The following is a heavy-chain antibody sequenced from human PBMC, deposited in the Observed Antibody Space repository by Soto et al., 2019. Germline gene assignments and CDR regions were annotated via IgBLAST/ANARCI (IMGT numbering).Heavy chain of an antibody. Sequence: GGSLRLSCAASGFTVSNNYMSWVRQAPGKGLEWVSVIYSAGNTYYADSVKGRFTISRDNSKNTLYLQMNSLRAEDTAVYYCATAKLLLPWLFDYWGQGTLVTVSS. CDR2: IYSAGNT. CDR1: GFTVSNNY. CDR3: ATAKLLLPWLFDY. J-gene: IGHJ4*02. V-gene: IGHV3-66*01. D-gene: IGHD2-15*01.